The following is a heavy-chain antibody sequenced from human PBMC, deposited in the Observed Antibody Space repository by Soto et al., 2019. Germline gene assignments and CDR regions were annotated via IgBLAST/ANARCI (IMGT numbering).Heavy chain of an antibody. CDR1: GFTFSSYG. Sequence: GGSLRLSCAASGFTFSSYGMHWVRQAPGKGLEWVAVIWYDGSNKYYADSVKGRFTISRDNSKNTLYLQMNSLRAEDTAVYYCARDRKDTAMVRGHYYGMDVWGQGTTVTVSS. CDR3: ARDRKDTAMVRGHYYGMDV. J-gene: IGHJ6*02. D-gene: IGHD5-18*01. V-gene: IGHV3-33*01. CDR2: IWYDGSNK.